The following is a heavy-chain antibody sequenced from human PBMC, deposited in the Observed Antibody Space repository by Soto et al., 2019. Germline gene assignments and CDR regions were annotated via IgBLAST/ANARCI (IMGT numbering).Heavy chain of an antibody. CDR3: ARERGGAIIVGVTGTFDV. Sequence: QVQLVQSGAEVKKPGSSVKVSCKASGGTFSSYAISWVRQAPGQGLEWMGGIIAILGKANYAEKFQGRVTITADESTSTAYMELSSLRSEVTAVYYCARERGGAIIVGVTGTFDVWGQGTLVTASS. CDR2: IIAILGKA. D-gene: IGHD3-22*01. J-gene: IGHJ3*01. CDR1: GGTFSSYA. V-gene: IGHV1-69*01.